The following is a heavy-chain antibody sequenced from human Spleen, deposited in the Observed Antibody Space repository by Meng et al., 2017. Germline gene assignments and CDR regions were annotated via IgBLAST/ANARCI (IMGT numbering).Heavy chain of an antibody. V-gene: IGHV4-59*01. CDR1: DGSMTGYY. CDR2: IYYSGST. D-gene: IGHD1-26*01. CDR3: ARDPMVGATDY. J-gene: IGHJ4*02. Sequence: SETLSSTCTFPDGSMTGYYWSWFRQPPGKGLKWFGYIYYSGSTNYNPSLKSRVTISVDTSKNQFSLKLSSVTAADTSVYYCARDPMVGATDYWGQGTLVTVSS.